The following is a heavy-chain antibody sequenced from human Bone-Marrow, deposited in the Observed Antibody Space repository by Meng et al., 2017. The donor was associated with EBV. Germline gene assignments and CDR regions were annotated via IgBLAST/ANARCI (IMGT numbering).Heavy chain of an antibody. CDR2: INHSGST. V-gene: IGHV4-34*01. CDR1: GGLLCGYY. D-gene: IGHD1-26*01. J-gene: IGHJ4*02. Sequence: LQQCGAGLVKPSSTLSLTCAVYGGLLCGYYWSWIRQPPGKGLEWIGEINHSGSTNSNPSLKSRVTISVDTSKNQFSLKLSSVTAADTAVYYCARARVGATRGTYLDYWGQGTLVTVSS. CDR3: ARARVGATRGTYLDY.